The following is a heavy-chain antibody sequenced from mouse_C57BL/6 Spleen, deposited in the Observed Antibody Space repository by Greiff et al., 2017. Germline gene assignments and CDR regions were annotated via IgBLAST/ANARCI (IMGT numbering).Heavy chain of an antibody. J-gene: IGHJ4*01. CDR3: ARAYDYEEGCYAMDY. Sequence: EVKLVESGGGLVKPGGSLKLSCAASGFTFSDYGMHWVRQAPEKGLEWVAYISSGSSTIYYADTVKGRFTISRDNAKNTLFLQLTSLRSEDTAMYYGARAYDYEEGCYAMDYWGQGTSVTVSS. V-gene: IGHV5-17*01. CDR1: GFTFSDYG. D-gene: IGHD2-4*01. CDR2: ISSGSSTI.